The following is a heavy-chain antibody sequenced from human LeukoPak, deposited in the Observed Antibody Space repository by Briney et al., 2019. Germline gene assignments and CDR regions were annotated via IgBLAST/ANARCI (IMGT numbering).Heavy chain of an antibody. Sequence: SETLSLTCTVSGGSIGSGSYYWSWIRQPAGKGLEWIGRIYTSGSTNYNPSLKSRVTISVDTSKNQFSLKLSSVTAADTAVYYCARRIYSYGYDYWGQGTLVTVSS. CDR3: ARRIYSYGYDY. CDR2: IYTSGST. V-gene: IGHV4-61*02. CDR1: GGSIGSGSYY. D-gene: IGHD5-18*01. J-gene: IGHJ4*02.